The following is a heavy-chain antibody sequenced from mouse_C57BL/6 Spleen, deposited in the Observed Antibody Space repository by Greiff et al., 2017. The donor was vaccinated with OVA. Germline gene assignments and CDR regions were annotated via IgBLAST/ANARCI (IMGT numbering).Heavy chain of an antibody. Sequence: QVQLQQSGAELVRPGTSVKVSCKASGYAFTNYLIEWVKQRPGQGLEWIGVINTGSGGTNYNEKFKGKATLTADKSSSTAYMQRSSLTSEDSAVYFCAREEGYSIDYWGQGTTLTVSS. CDR1: GYAFTNYL. D-gene: IGHD2-5*01. V-gene: IGHV1-54*01. CDR3: AREEGYSIDY. J-gene: IGHJ2*01. CDR2: INTGSGGT.